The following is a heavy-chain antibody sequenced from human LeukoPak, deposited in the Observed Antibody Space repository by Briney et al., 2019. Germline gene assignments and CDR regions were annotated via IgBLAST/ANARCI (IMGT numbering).Heavy chain of an antibody. Sequence: PGGSLRLSCAASGSTFINYAMTWVRQAPGKGPEWVSGFTGGGGGAYYADSVKGRFTISRDNSMNTLSLQMNSLRAEDTAIYYCARGHNSGSYYYMDVWGKGTTVTVSS. D-gene: IGHD6-19*01. J-gene: IGHJ6*03. CDR1: GSTFINYA. V-gene: IGHV3-23*01. CDR2: FTGGGGGA. CDR3: ARGHNSGSYYYMDV.